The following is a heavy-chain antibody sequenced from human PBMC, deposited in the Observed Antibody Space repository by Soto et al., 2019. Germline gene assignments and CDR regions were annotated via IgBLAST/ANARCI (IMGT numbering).Heavy chain of an antibody. D-gene: IGHD2-2*01. CDR2: IVVGSGNT. Sequence: GASVKVSCKASGFTFTSPAVQWVRQARGQRLEWIGWIVVGSGNTNYAQKFQERVTITRDMSTSTAYMELSSLRSEDTAVYYCAAGVVVVPDGAGGDYYYYGMDVWGQGTTVTVSS. CDR1: GFTFTSPA. J-gene: IGHJ6*02. V-gene: IGHV1-58*01. CDR3: AAGVVVVPDGAGGDYYYYGMDV.